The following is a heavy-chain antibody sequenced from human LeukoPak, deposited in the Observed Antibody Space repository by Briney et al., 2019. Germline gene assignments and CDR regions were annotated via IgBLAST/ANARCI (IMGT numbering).Heavy chain of an antibody. D-gene: IGHD5-12*01. J-gene: IGHJ4*02. CDR2: INHSGST. CDR3: ARGRGGYVIDY. CDR1: GGSFSGYY. Sequence: SETLSLTCAVYGGSFSGYYWSWSRQPPGKGLEWIGEINHSGSTNYNPSLKSRVTISVDTSKNQFSLKLSSVTAADTDVYYCARGRGGYVIDYWGQGTLVTVSS. V-gene: IGHV4-34*01.